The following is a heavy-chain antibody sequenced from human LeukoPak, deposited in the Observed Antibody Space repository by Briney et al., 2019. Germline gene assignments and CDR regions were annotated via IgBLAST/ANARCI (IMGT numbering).Heavy chain of an antibody. CDR3: ARRRSTSWYDY. CDR2: IYYSGTT. CDR1: GYTISSCYY. Sequence: SETLSLTCAVSGYTISSCYYGGWIRQPPGKGLEWIGSIYYSGTTYYNPSLKSRVTISVDTSKNQFSLKLSSVTAADTAVYYCARRRSTSWYDYWGQGTLVTVSS. J-gene: IGHJ4*02. V-gene: IGHV4-38-2*01. D-gene: IGHD6-13*01.